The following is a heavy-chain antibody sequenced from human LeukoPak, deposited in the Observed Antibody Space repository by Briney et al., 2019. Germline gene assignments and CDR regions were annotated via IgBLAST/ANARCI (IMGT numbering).Heavy chain of an antibody. D-gene: IGHD1-26*01. CDR1: GFTFSDYY. CDR3: ARVRGSYSIDY. J-gene: IGHJ4*02. Sequence: GGCLRLPCAASGFTFSDYYMSWIRQAPGMRLEWISYISSSGSTIHYADSVKGRFTISRDNAKNSLYLQMNSLRAEDTAVYYCARVRGSYSIDYWGQGTLVTVSS. CDR2: ISSSGSTI. V-gene: IGHV3-11*04.